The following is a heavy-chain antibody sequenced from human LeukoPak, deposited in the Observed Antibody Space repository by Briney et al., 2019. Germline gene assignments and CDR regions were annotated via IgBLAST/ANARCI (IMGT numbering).Heavy chain of an antibody. D-gene: IGHD5-12*01. J-gene: IGHJ6*03. V-gene: IGHV1-46*01. CDR2: INPSGGST. Sequence: ASVKVSCKASGYTFTSYYMHWVRQAPGQGLEWMGIINPSGGSTSYAQKFQGRVTMTRDMSTSTVYMELSSMRSEDTAVYYCARAGYSGYDYMIDYYYYYMDVWGKGTTVTVSS. CDR3: ARAGYSGYDYMIDYYYYYMDV. CDR1: GYTFTSYY.